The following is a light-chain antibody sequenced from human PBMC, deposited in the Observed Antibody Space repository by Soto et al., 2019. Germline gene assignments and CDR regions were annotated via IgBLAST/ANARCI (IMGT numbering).Light chain of an antibody. CDR2: GAS. CDR1: QSVSNSY. CDR3: QQYGSSPGT. J-gene: IGKJ4*01. Sequence: EIVLTQSPGTLSLSPGESATLSCRASQSVSNSYLAWYQQKPGQAPRLLIYGASSRATAIPDRFSGSGSGTDFTLTISRLEPEDFAVYYCQQYGSSPGTFGGGTKVEIK. V-gene: IGKV3-20*01.